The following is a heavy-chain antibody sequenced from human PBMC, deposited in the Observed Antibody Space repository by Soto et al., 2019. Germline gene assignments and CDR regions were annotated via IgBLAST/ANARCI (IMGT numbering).Heavy chain of an antibody. D-gene: IGHD3-10*01. J-gene: IGHJ6*01. Sequence: GSLRLSCAASGFTFSSYWMHWARQAPGKGLVWVSRINSDGSSTSYADSVKGRFTISRDNAKNTLYLQMNSLRAEDTAVYYCARDGSLGYGIGVWGQGTTVTVSS. CDR3: ARDGSLGYGIGV. CDR2: INSDGSST. CDR1: GFTFSSYW. V-gene: IGHV3-74*01.